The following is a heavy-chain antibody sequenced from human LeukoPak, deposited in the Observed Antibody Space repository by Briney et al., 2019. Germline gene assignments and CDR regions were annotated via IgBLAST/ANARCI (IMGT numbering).Heavy chain of an antibody. J-gene: IGHJ4*02. CDR2: ISTGGSST. Sequence: GGSLRLSCAASGFTFSSYWMHWVRQAPGKGLVWVSRISTGGSSTSYADFVKGRFTISRDNAKNTLFLRMNSLRAEDTAVYYCARDFLWGSGSRWGQGTLVTVSS. D-gene: IGHD3-10*01. CDR3: ARDFLWGSGSR. V-gene: IGHV3-74*01. CDR1: GFTFSSYW.